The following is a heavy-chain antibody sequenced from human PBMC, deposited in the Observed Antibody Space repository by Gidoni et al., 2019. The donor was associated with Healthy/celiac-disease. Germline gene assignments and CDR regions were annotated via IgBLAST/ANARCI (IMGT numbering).Heavy chain of an antibody. CDR1: GFTFSSYD. CDR2: ISGSGGST. V-gene: IGHV3-23*01. J-gene: IGHJ6*02. Sequence: EVQLLESGGGLVQPGGSLRLSCAASGFTFSSYDMRWVRQSPGKGLEGVSAISGSGGSTYSADSVKGRFTISRDNSKNTLYLQMNSLRAEDTAVYYCAKDTGRRYFDWSTVYYYYGMDVWGQGTTVTVSS. CDR3: AKDTGRRYFDWSTVYYYYGMDV. D-gene: IGHD3-9*01.